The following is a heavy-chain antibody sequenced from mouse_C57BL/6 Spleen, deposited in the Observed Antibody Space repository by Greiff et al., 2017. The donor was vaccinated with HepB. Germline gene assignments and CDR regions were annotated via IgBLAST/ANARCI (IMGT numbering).Heavy chain of an antibody. CDR3: ARYGYYGNYAMDY. CDR2: IYPGDGDT. Sequence: QVQLQQSGPELVKPGASVKISCKASGYAFSSSWMNWVKQRPGKGLEWIGRIYPGDGDTNYNGKFKGKATLTADKSSSTAYMQLSSLTPEDSAVYFCARYGYYGNYAMDYWGQGTSVTVSS. J-gene: IGHJ4*01. CDR1: GYAFSSSW. D-gene: IGHD1-2*01. V-gene: IGHV1-82*01.